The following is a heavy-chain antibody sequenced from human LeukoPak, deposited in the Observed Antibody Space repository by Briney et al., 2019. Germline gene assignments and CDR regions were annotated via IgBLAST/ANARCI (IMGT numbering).Heavy chain of an antibody. D-gene: IGHD3-10*01. CDR1: GFTFDDYA. V-gene: IGHV3-9*01. Sequence: GGSLRLSCAAAGFTFDDYAMHWVRQAPGKGLERVSSISWNSGSIGYADSVKGRFTISRDNAKNSLYLQMNSLRAEDTALYYCAEGASTMVRGVIDYWGQGTLVTVSS. J-gene: IGHJ4*02. CDR2: ISWNSGSI. CDR3: AEGASTMVRGVIDY.